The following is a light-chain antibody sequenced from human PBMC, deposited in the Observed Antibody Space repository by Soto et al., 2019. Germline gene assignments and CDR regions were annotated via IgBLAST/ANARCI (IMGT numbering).Light chain of an antibody. V-gene: IGLV1-44*01. Sequence: QAVVTQPPSSSGTHGQRVTISCSGSSSNIGSNTVNWYQQLTGTALKLLIYSTNQPPSVGPDRFSGSKSGTSSSLAISGLQSEYEADYYCSAWDDSLNGVVFGEGTKLTVL. CDR2: STN. CDR1: SSNIGSNT. J-gene: IGLJ2*01. CDR3: SAWDDSLNGVV.